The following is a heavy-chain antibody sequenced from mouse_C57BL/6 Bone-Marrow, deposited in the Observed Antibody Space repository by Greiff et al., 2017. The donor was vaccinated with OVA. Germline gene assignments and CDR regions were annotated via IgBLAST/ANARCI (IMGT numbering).Heavy chain of an antibody. CDR2: FNPNNGGT. V-gene: IGHV1-18*01. CDR1: GYTFTDYN. J-gene: IGHJ3*01. D-gene: IGHD1-1*01. Sequence: VQLQQSGPELVKPGASVTIPCKASGYTFTDYNMDWVKQSHGTSLEWIGDFNPNNGGTIYNQKFKGKATLTVDKSSSTAYIELRSLTSEDTAVYYCARGGSSYEGFAYWGKGTLVTVSA. CDR3: ARGGSSYEGFAY.